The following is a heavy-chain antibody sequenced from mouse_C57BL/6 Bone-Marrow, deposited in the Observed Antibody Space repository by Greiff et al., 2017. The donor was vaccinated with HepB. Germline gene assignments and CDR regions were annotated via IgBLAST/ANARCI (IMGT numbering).Heavy chain of an antibody. CDR1: GYTFTDYN. J-gene: IGHJ3*01. Sequence: VQLQQSGPELVKPGASVKIPCKASGYTFTDYNMDWVKQSHGKSLEWIGAINPNNGGTIYNQKFKGKATLTVDKSSSTAYMELRSLTSEDTAVYYCAREVGYFWFAYWGQGTLVTVAA. V-gene: IGHV1-18*01. D-gene: IGHD2-3*01. CDR3: AREVGYFWFAY. CDR2: INPNNGGT.